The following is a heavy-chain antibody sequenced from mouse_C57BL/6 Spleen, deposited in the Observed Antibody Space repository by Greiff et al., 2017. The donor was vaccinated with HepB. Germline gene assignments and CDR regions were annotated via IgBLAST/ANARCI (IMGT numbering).Heavy chain of an antibody. CDR3: TAFITGAY. CDR2: IDPENGDT. V-gene: IGHV14-4*01. CDR1: GFNIKDDY. Sequence: EVQLQQSGAELVRPGASVKLSCTASGFNIKDDYMHWVKQRPEQGLEWIGWIDPENGDTEYASKFQGKATITADTSSNTAYLQLSSLTSEDTAVYYCTAFITGAYWGQGTLVTVSA. D-gene: IGHD1-1*01. J-gene: IGHJ3*01.